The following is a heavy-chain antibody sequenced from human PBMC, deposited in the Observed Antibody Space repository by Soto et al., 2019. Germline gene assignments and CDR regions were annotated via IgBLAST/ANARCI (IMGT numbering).Heavy chain of an antibody. D-gene: IGHD2-2*01. J-gene: IGHJ4*02. Sequence: SETLSLTCSVSGDSISRGDYYWTWVRQPPGKGLEWIGYIFNSEGTSYNPSLRSRLTISADTSKNQFSLKLNSVTAADTAFYFCARGTPMDSWGQGTLVTVSS. CDR2: IFNSEGT. CDR1: GDSISRGDYY. V-gene: IGHV4-30-4*01. CDR3: ARGTPMDS.